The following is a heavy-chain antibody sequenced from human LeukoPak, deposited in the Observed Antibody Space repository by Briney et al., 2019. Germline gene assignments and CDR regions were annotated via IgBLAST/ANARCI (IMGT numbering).Heavy chain of an antibody. CDR3: ARHMGLGYSYGYPYFDY. V-gene: IGHV4-59*08. D-gene: IGHD5-18*01. CDR1: GGSINSYY. J-gene: IGHJ4*02. Sequence: SETLSLTCTVSGGSINSYYWSWIRQPPGKGLEWIGYIYYSGSTNYNPSLKSRVTISVDTSKNQFSLKLSSVTAADTAVYYCARHMGLGYSYGYPYFDYWGQGTLVTVPS. CDR2: IYYSGST.